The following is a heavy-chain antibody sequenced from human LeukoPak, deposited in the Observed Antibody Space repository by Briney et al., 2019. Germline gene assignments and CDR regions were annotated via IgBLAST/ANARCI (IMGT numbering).Heavy chain of an antibody. CDR2: INHSGST. Sequence: SETLSLTCTVSGGSISSGGYYWSWIRQPPGKGLEWIGEINHSGSTNYNPSLKSRVTISVDTSKNQFSLKLSSVTAADTAVYYCARGGRRSLKSTNWFDPWGQGTLVTVSS. J-gene: IGHJ5*02. CDR1: GGSISSGGYY. V-gene: IGHV4-39*07. D-gene: IGHD1-1*01. CDR3: ARGGRRSLKSTNWFDP.